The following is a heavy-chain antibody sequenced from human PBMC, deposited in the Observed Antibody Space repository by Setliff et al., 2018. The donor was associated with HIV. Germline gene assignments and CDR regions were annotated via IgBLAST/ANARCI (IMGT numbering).Heavy chain of an antibody. CDR2: IIPIFGTT. J-gene: IGHJ4*02. D-gene: IGHD1-7*01. CDR3: ARGRITGTINF. CDR1: GGTLTTYG. V-gene: IGHV1-69*13. Sequence: ASVKVSCKASGGTLTTYGISWVRQAPGQGLEWMGQIIPIFGTTNYAQKFQGRVTITADESTSTAYMELSSLRSEDTAVYYCARGRITGTINFWGQGTLVNVSS.